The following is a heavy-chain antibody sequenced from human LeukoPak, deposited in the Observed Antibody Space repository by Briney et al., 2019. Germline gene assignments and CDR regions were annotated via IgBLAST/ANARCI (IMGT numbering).Heavy chain of an antibody. Sequence: ASVKVSCKASGYTFTGYYMHWVRQAPGQGLEWMGGINPNSGGTNYAQKFQGRVTMTRYTSIRTAYMELSRLRSDDTAVYYCARAWSPEYYYDSSGYDDAFDIWGQGTMVTVSS. CDR1: GYTFTGYY. J-gene: IGHJ3*02. CDR2: INPNSGGT. CDR3: ARAWSPEYYYDSSGYDDAFDI. V-gene: IGHV1-2*02. D-gene: IGHD3-22*01.